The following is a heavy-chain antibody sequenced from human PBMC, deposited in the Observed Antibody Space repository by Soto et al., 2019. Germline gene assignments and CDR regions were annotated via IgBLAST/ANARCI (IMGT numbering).Heavy chain of an antibody. CDR3: AKDIVVVPAANAEYFQH. CDR2: ISGSGGST. V-gene: IGHV3-23*01. Sequence: RLRYAACGVTFCSYAVSWVRKDPGKGLEWVSAISGSGGSTYYADSVKGRFTISRDNSKNTLYLQMNSLRAEDTAVYYCAKDIVVVPAANAEYFQHWGQGTLVTVSS. J-gene: IGHJ1*01. D-gene: IGHD2-2*01. CDR1: GVTFCSYA.